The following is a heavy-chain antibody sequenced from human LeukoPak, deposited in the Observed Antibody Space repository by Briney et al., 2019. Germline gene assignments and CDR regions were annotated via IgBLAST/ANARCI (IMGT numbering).Heavy chain of an antibody. V-gene: IGHV1-2*02. J-gene: IGHJ6*03. CDR2: INPNSGGT. Sequence: ASVKVSCKASGYTFTGYYMHWVRQAPGQGLEWMGWINPNSGGTNYAQKFQGRVTMTRDTSISTAYMELNRLRSDDTAVYYYARDVGRKNYYYYMDVWGKGTTVTVSS. CDR1: GYTFTGYY. CDR3: ARDVGRKNYYYYMDV.